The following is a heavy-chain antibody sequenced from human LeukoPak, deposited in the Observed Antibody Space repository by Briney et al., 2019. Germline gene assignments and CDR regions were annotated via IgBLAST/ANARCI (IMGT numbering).Heavy chain of an antibody. D-gene: IGHD3-10*01. CDR1: GFTFSSYG. Sequence: PGGSLRLSCSASGFTFSSYGMSWVRQAPGKGLEWVSAISGSGGSTYYADSVKGRFTISRDNSKNTLYLQMNSLRAEDTAVYYCAKGRLFNYYGSGFDYWGQGTLVTVSS. V-gene: IGHV3-23*01. J-gene: IGHJ4*02. CDR2: ISGSGGST. CDR3: AKGRLFNYYGSGFDY.